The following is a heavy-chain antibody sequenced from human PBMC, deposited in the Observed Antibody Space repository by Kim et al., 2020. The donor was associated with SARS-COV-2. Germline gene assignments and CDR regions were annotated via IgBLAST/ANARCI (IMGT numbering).Heavy chain of an antibody. Sequence: SETLSLTCTVSGGSVSSGSYYWSWIRQPPGKGLEWIGYIYYSGSTNYNPSLKSRVTISVDTSKNQFSLKLSSVTAADTAVYYCARAVRMNAWYFDLWGRGTLVTVSS. CDR2: IYYSGST. J-gene: IGHJ2*01. CDR1: GGSVSSGSYY. V-gene: IGHV4-61*01. CDR3: ARAVRMNAWYFDL.